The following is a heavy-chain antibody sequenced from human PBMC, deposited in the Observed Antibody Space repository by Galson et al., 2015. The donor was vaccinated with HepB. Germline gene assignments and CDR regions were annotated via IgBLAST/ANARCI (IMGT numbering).Heavy chain of an antibody. J-gene: IGHJ3*02. D-gene: IGHD2-2*02. V-gene: IGHV2-5*02. CDR3: AHSEGGWLGLGRYCSSTSCYTLGAFDI. CDR1: GFSLSTSGVG. CDR2: IYWDDDK. Sequence: PALVKPTQTLTLTCTFSGFSLSTSGVGVGWIRQPPGKALEWLALIYWDDDKRYSPSLKSRLTITKDTSKNQVVLTMTNMDPVDTATYYCAHSEGGWLGLGRYCSSTSCYTLGAFDIWGQGTMVT.